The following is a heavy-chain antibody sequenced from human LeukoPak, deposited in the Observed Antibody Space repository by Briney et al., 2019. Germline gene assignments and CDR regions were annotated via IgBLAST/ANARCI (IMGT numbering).Heavy chain of an antibody. CDR3: ARDIDASSSLDY. V-gene: IGHV1-2*02. CDR1: GYTFTVYY. CDR2: IHPYSGGT. J-gene: IGHJ4*02. D-gene: IGHD6-6*01. Sequence: GASVKVSCKASGYTFTVYYMHWVRQAPGQGLEWMGWIHPYSGGTNYAQKFQGRVTMTRDTSISTAYMDLSSLRSDDTAVYYCARDIDASSSLDYWGQGTLVTVSA.